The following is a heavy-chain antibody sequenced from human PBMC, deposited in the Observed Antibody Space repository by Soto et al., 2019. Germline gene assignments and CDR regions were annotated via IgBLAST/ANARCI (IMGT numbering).Heavy chain of an antibody. CDR2: INPNSGGT. J-gene: IGHJ2*01. Sequence: ASVKVSCKASGYTFTGYYMHWVRQAPGQGLEWMGWINPNSGGTNYAQKFQGRVTMTRDTSISTAYMELSRLRSDDTAVYYCARGGIGSDFWSGYYLKADNFVGNWYFDLWGRGTLVTVSS. V-gene: IGHV1-2*02. D-gene: IGHD3-3*01. CDR3: ARGGIGSDFWSGYYLKADNFVGNWYFDL. CDR1: GYTFTGYY.